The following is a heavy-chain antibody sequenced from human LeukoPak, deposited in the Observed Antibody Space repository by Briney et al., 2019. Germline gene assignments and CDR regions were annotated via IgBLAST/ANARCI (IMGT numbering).Heavy chain of an antibody. CDR1: GFTFSSYG. V-gene: IGHV3-30*18. J-gene: IGHJ4*02. Sequence: PGGSLRLSCAASGFTFSSYGMHWVRQAPGKGLEWVAVISYDGSNKYYADSVKGRFTISRDNSKNTLYLQMNSLRAEDTAVYYCAKEENSYRYQYDYWGQGTLVTVSS. CDR3: AKEENSYRYQYDY. D-gene: IGHD5-18*01. CDR2: ISYDGSNK.